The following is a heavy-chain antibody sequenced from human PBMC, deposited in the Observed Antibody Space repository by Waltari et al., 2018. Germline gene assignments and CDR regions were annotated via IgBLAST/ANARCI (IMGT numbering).Heavy chain of an antibody. CDR1: GGTFSSSV. CDR2: IIPVPDIA. V-gene: IGHV1-69*10. Sequence: QVQLVQSGTEVKKTGSSVKVSCKASGGTFSSSVCSWVRQAPGQVLEWMGVIIPVPDIANYAQTFQGRVQITSETSTPTTCMELSILRYGGTAVYYCARDRHGLHGFDYWGQRTLVTFSS. CDR3: ARDRHGLHGFDY. J-gene: IGHJ4*02. D-gene: IGHD2-8*01.